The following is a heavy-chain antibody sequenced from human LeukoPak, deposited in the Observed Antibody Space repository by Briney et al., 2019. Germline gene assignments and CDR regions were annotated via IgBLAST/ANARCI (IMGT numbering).Heavy chain of an antibody. J-gene: IGHJ3*02. CDR2: VKSKANSYAT. V-gene: IGHV3-73*01. CDR1: GFTFSDHF. CDR3: THAFYI. Sequence: PGGSLRLSCAASGFTFSDHFLDWVRQAPGKGLEWVGRVKSKANSYATAYAASVKGRFTVSRDDSTNTASLQMNSLKTEDTAVYYCTHAFYIWGQGIMVTVSS.